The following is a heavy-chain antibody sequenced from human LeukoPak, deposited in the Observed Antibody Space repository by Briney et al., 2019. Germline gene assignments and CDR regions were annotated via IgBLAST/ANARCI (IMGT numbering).Heavy chain of an antibody. Sequence: SETLSLTCTVSGGSISSYYWSWIRQPPGKGLEWIGYIYYSGSTNYNPSLKSRVTISVDTSKNQFSLKLSFVTAADTVVYYCARLLYYYDSSGYTQNWFDPWGQGTLVTVSS. CDR1: GGSISSYY. D-gene: IGHD3-22*01. CDR3: ARLLYYYDSSGYTQNWFDP. V-gene: IGHV4-59*08. J-gene: IGHJ5*02. CDR2: IYYSGST.